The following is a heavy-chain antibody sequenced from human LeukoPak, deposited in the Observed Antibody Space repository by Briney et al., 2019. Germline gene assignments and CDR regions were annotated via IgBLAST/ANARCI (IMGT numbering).Heavy chain of an antibody. CDR2: IKSRAEGWTT. J-gene: IGHJ6*02. D-gene: IGHD3-10*01. CDR1: GFIFTNAW. Sequence: PGGSLRLSCAASGFIFTNAWMNWVRQGPGKGLEWVGRIKSRAEGWTTDYAAPVKGRFTISRDDSKATMYLQMNSLKIEDTAVYYCTPGDYYGSGSDPDQYYYYGMDVWGQGTTVTVSS. CDR3: TPGDYYGSGSDPDQYYYYGMDV. V-gene: IGHV3-15*07.